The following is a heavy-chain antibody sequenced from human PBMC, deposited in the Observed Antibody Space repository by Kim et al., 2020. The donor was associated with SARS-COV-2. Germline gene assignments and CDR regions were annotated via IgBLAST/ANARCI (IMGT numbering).Heavy chain of an antibody. J-gene: IGHJ4*02. V-gene: IGHV4-39*01. D-gene: IGHD3-10*01. Sequence: SETLSLTCTVSGGSISSSTYYWGWIRQPPGKGLEWIGSIYYSGSTNYNPSLRSRVTISVDTSKNQFSLKLSSVTAADTAVYYCARYQYYGSGRPRFPDYWGQGTLVTVSS. CDR2: IYYSGST. CDR3: ARYQYYGSGRPRFPDY. CDR1: GGSISSSTYY.